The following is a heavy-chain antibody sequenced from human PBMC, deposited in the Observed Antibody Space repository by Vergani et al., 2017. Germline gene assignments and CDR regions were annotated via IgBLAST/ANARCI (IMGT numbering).Heavy chain of an antibody. V-gene: IGHV3-9*01. Sequence: EVQLVESGGGLVQPGRSLRLSCAASGFTFDDYAMHWVRQAPGKGLEWVSGINWNSDSIAYADSVKGRFTISRDNAKNSLYLQMNSLRAEDTALYYCVKDIAASGKYWDFGLWGRGTLVTVSS. CDR3: VKDIAASGKYWDFGL. J-gene: IGHJ2*01. CDR1: GFTFDDYA. CDR2: INWNSDSI. D-gene: IGHD6-13*01.